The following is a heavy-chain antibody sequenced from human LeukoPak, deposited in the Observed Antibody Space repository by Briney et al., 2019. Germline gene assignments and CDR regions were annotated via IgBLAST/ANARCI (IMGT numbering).Heavy chain of an antibody. J-gene: IGHJ4*02. Sequence: GASVKVSCKASGGTCSSYAISWVRQAPGQGLEWMGGIIPLFGTANYAQKFQGRVTITADESTSTAYMELSSLRSEDTAVYYCAAVVPAVMGYVDYWGQGTLVTVSS. CDR3: AAVVPAVMGYVDY. V-gene: IGHV1-69*13. CDR2: IIPLFGTA. CDR1: GGTCSSYA. D-gene: IGHD2-2*01.